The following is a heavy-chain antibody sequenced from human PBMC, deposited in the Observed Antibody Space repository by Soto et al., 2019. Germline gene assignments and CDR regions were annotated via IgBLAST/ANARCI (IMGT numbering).Heavy chain of an antibody. D-gene: IGHD6-19*01. CDR1: GFTFSTYA. J-gene: IGHJ4*02. V-gene: IGHV3-30-3*01. CDR2: ISYDGSNK. CDR3: ARDKSPYSSGWHNRHCEY. Sequence: QVQLVESGGGVVQPGRSLRLSCAASGFTFSTYAMHWVRQAPGKGLEWVAVISYDGSNKYYADSVKGRFTISRDNSKNTRDLQMNSLRAEDTAVYYCARDKSPYSSGWHNRHCEYWGQGTLVTVSS.